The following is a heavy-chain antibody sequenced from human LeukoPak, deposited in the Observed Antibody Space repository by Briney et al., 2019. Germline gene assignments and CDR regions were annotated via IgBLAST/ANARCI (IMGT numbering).Heavy chain of an antibody. CDR2: IYYSGST. D-gene: IGHD4-17*01. CDR3: ARMTTVTTGADY. CDR1: GDSINSYY. V-gene: IGHV4-59*01. J-gene: IGHJ4*02. Sequence: SETLSLTCTVSGDSINSYYWSWIRQPPGKGLEWIGYIYYSGSTNYNPSLKSRVTISVDTSKNQFSLKLSSVTAADTAVYYCARMTTVTTGADYWGQGTLVTVSS.